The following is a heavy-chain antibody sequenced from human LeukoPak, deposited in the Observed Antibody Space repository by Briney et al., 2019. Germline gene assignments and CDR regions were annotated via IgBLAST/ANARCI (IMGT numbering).Heavy chain of an antibody. CDR3: ARPSSGWSGWFDP. CDR2: IYYSGST. V-gene: IGHV4-39*01. J-gene: IGHJ5*02. CDR1: GGSISSSSYY. Sequence: SETLSLTCTVSGGSISSSSYYWGWIRQPPGKGLEWIGSIYYSGSTYYNPSLKSRVTISVDTSKNQFSLKLSSVTAADTAVYYCARPSSGWSGWFDPWGQGTRVTVSS. D-gene: IGHD6-19*01.